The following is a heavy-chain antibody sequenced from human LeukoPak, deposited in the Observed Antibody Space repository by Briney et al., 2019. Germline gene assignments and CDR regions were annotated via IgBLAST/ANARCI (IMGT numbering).Heavy chain of an antibody. V-gene: IGHV3-7*01. J-gene: IGHJ4*02. CDR3: ARGWNYAFRFDY. CDR1: GFTFTDYW. CDR2: IKQDGGEK. D-gene: IGHD1-7*01. Sequence: PGGSLRLSXAASGFTFTDYWMTWVRQAPGKGLEWVAHIKQDGGEKYYVDSVKGRFTISRDNAENLVYLLMDSLRAEDTAVYYCARGWNYAFRFDYWGQGTLVTVST.